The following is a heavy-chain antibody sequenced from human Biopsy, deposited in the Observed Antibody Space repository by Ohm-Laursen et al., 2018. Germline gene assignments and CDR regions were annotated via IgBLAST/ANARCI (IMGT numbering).Heavy chain of an antibody. CDR3: ARAGGHSF. CDR2: IHGSGRT. J-gene: IGHJ4*02. CDR1: EFNVARNH. V-gene: IGHV3-66*01. Sequence: GSLRLSCAASEFNVARNHMNWVRQAPGKGLEWVSMIHGSGRTDYADSVKGRFTVSRDNSKDTVYLQMNALRVDDTAMYYCARAGGHSFWGQGALVTVSS. D-gene: IGHD3-16*01.